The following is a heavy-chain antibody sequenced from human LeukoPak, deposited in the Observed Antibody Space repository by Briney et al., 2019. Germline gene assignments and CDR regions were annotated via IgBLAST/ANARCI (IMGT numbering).Heavy chain of an antibody. J-gene: IGHJ6*03. CDR3: AKAQLWFGETYYYYMDV. CDR1: GFTFSSYG. Sequence: GGSLRLSCAASGFTFSSYGMHWVRQAPGEGLEWVAFIRYDGSNKYYADSVKGRFTISRDNSKNTLYLQMNSLRAEDTAVYYCAKAQLWFGETYYYYMDVWGKGTTVTVSS. D-gene: IGHD3-10*01. V-gene: IGHV3-30*02. CDR2: IRYDGSNK.